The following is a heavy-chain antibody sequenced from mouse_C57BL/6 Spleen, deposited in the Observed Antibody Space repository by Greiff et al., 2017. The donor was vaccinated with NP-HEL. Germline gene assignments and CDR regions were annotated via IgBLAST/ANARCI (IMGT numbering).Heavy chain of an antibody. CDR3: AKNDGLLPGFAY. CDR2: IWRGGST. D-gene: IGHD1-1*01. V-gene: IGHV2-5*01. CDR1: GFSLTSYG. J-gene: IGHJ3*01. Sequence: VMLVESGPGLVQPSQSLSITCTVSGFSLTSYGVHWVRQSPGKGLEWLGVIWRGGSTDYNAAFMSRLSITKDNSKSQVFFKMNSLQADDTAIYYCAKNDGLLPGFAYWGQGTLVTVSA.